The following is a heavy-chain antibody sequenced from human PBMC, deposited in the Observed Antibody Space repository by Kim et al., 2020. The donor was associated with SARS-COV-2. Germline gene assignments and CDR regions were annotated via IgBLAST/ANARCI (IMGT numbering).Heavy chain of an antibody. J-gene: IGHJ2*01. D-gene: IGHD6-13*01. V-gene: IGHV7-4-1*02. CDR2: INTNTGNP. Sequence: ASVKVSCKASGYTFTSYAMNWVRQAPGQGLEWMGWINTNTGNPTYAQGFTGRFVFSLDTSVSTAYLQISSLKAEDTAVYYCASREVLNDIAAAGTDLWYFDLWGRGTLVTVSS. CDR1: GYTFTSYA. CDR3: ASREVLNDIAAAGTDLWYFDL.